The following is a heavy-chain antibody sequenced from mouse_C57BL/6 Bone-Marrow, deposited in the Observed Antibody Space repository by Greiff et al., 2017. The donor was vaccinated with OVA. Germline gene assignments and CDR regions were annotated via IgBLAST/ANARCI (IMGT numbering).Heavy chain of an antibody. Sequence: EVMLVESGGGLVQPGGSMKLSCAASGFTFSDSWMDWVRQSPEKGLEWVAEIRNKANNHATYYAESVKGRFTISRDDSKSSVYLQMNSLRAEDTGIYYCTRPGYDYGYAMDYWGQGTSVTVSS. J-gene: IGHJ4*01. CDR3: TRPGYDYGYAMDY. CDR2: IRNKANNHAT. V-gene: IGHV6-6*01. D-gene: IGHD2-4*01. CDR1: GFTFSDSW.